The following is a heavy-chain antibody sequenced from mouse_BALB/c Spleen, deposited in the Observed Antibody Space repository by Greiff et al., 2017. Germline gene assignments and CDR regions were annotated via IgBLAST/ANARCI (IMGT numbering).Heavy chain of an antibody. CDR2: INSNGGST. J-gene: IGHJ4*01. CDR1: GFTFSSYY. D-gene: IGHD3-1*01. CDR3: ARRPYSSGYAMDY. V-gene: IGHV5-6-2*01. Sequence: EVHLVESGGGLVKLGGSLKLSCAASGFTFSSYYMSWVRQTPEKRLELVAAINSNGGSTYYPDTVKGRFTISRDNAKNTLYLQMSSLKSEDTALYYCARRPYSSGYAMDYWGQGTSVTVSS.